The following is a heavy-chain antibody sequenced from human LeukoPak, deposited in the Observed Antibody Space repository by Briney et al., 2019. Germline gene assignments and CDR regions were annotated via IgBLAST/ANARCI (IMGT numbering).Heavy chain of an antibody. Sequence: SETLSLTCAVYGGSFSGYYWSWIRRPPGKGLEWIGEINHSGSTNYNPSLKSRVTISVDTSKNQFSLKLSSVTAADTAVYYCARVGRGLLGYYYYYYYMDVWGKGTTVTVSS. CDR2: INHSGST. D-gene: IGHD2-8*02. J-gene: IGHJ6*03. CDR3: ARVGRGLLGYYYYYYYMDV. CDR1: GGSFSGYY. V-gene: IGHV4-34*01.